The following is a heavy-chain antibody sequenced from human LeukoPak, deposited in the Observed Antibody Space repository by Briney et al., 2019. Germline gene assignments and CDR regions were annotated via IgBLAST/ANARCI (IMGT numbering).Heavy chain of an antibody. CDR1: GFTFSNYW. CDR2: IKQDGSET. J-gene: IGHJ4*02. V-gene: IGHV3-7*01. Sequence: GGCLRLSCAASGFTFSNYWMNWVRQAPGKGLECLANIKQDGSETYYADSVKGRFTISRDNAKNSLYLQMNSLRAEDTAVYYCARETPRRGETRDGYRWGQGTLVTVSS. CDR3: ARETPRRGETRDGYR. D-gene: IGHD5-24*01.